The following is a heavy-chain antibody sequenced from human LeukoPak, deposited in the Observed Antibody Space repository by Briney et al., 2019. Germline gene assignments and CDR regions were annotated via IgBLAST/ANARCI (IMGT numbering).Heavy chain of an antibody. D-gene: IGHD3-22*01. Sequence: PGGSLRLSCAASGFTFSRYAMSWVRQAPGKGLEWVASISGNGGSTYYADSVKGRFTISRDNSRNAVFLQMNSLRAEDTAVYYCAKDGGGYYPYYYYYMDVWGKGTTVTISS. CDR1: GFTFSRYA. CDR3: AKDGGGYYPYYYYYMDV. J-gene: IGHJ6*03. V-gene: IGHV3-23*01. CDR2: ISGNGGST.